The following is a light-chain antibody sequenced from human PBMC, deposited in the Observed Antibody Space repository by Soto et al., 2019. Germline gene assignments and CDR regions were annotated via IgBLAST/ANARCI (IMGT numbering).Light chain of an antibody. Sequence: QYVLPQPPSASGSPGQSVTISCTGTKNDIGVYDFVSWYQHHPGKAPRLIIYEVVQRPSGVPDRFSGSKSGNTASLTVSGLQAADEADYFCKSYAGSNTYVFGSGTKGTV. CDR2: EVV. CDR3: KSYAGSNTYV. V-gene: IGLV2-8*01. J-gene: IGLJ1*01. CDR1: KNDIGVYDF.